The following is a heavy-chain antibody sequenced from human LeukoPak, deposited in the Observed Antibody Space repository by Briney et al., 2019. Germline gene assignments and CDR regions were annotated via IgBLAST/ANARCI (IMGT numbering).Heavy chain of an antibody. V-gene: IGHV3-23*01. CDR1: GFTFSSYA. CDR2: ISGSGGDT. D-gene: IGHD5-24*01. J-gene: IGHJ4*02. CDR3: AKDRHGYNPVYFDY. Sequence: GGSLRLSCAASGFTFSSYAVSWVRQAPGKGLEWVSAISGSGGDTYYADSVKGRFTISRDNSKNALYLQMNSLRAEDTAVYYCAKDRHGYNPVYFDYWGQGTLVTVSS.